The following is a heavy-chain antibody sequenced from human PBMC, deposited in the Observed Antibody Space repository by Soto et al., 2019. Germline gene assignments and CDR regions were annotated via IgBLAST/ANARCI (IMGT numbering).Heavy chain of an antibody. D-gene: IGHD2-15*01. J-gene: IGHJ6*02. CDR3: ARIMTVVPVTLYGYYGMDV. CDR1: GFTFSSYA. CDR2: ISYDGRNT. Sequence: QVQLVESGGGVVQPGRSLRLSCAASGFTFSSYAMHWVRQAPGKGLEWLATISYDGRNTFYGESVKGRFNISRDNSKSTLYLQMNSLRREDTAVYHCARIMTVVPVTLYGYYGMDVWGQGTTITISS. V-gene: IGHV3-30*04.